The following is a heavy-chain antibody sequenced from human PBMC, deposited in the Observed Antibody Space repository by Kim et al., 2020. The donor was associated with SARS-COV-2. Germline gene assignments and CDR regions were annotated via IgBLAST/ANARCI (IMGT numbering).Heavy chain of an antibody. CDR3: ARGLTIVLMVNYFDY. CDR1: GGSFSGYY. V-gene: IGHV4-34*01. Sequence: SETLSLTCAVYGGSFSGYYWSWIRQPPGKGLEWIGEINHSGSTNYNPSLKSRVTISVDTSKNQFSLKLSSVTAADTAVYYCARGLTIVLMVNYFDYWGQGTLVTVSS. D-gene: IGHD2-8*01. J-gene: IGHJ4*02. CDR2: INHSGST.